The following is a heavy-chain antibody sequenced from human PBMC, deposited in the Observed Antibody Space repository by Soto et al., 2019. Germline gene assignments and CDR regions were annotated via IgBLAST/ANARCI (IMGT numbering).Heavy chain of an antibody. J-gene: IGHJ6*02. V-gene: IGHV3-9*01. CDR3: AKDVRNYYYYGMDV. CDR1: GFPFSNHA. CDR2: ISWNSGSI. Sequence: EVQLLESGGGLVQPGGSLRVSCAASGFPFSNHAMSWVRQAPGKGLEWVSGISWNSGSIGYADSVKGRFTISRDNAKNSLYLQMNSLRAEDTALYYCAKDVRNYYYYGMDVWGQGTTVTVSS.